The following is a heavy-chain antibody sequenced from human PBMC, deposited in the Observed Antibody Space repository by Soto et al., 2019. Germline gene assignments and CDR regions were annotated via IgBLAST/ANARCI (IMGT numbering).Heavy chain of an antibody. Sequence: QVQLVQSGAEVKKPGASVKVSCKASGYTFTSYDINWVRQATGQGLEWMGWTNPNSGNTNYAQKFQGRVTMTRNTSISTASMELSSLRSEDTAVYYCARGHSSSWYVWDYWGQGTLVTVSS. D-gene: IGHD6-13*01. CDR2: TNPNSGNT. J-gene: IGHJ4*02. CDR1: GYTFTSYD. V-gene: IGHV1-8*01. CDR3: ARGHSSSWYVWDY.